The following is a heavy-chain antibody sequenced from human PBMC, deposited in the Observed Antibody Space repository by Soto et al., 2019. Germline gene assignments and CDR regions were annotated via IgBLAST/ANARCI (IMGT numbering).Heavy chain of an antibody. V-gene: IGHV4-39*01. J-gene: IGHJ5*02. D-gene: IGHD2-15*01. CDR2: IYYSGST. CDR3: ARQLGFNWFDP. CDR1: GGSISSSSYY. Sequence: SETLSITCTVSGGSISSSSYYWGWIRQPSGKGLEWIGSIYYSGSTYYNPSLKSRVTISVDTSKNRFSLKLSSVTAADTAVYYCARQLGFNWFDPWGQGTLVTVS.